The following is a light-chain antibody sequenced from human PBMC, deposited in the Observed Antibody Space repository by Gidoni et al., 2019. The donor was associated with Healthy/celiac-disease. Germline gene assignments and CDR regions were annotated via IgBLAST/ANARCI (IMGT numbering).Light chain of an antibody. CDR2: AAS. Sequence: DLQLTQSPSILSASVGERVTITCRASQGISSYLAWYQQKPGKAPKLLIYAASTLQSGVPSRFSGSGSGTEFTLTISSLQPEDFATYYCQQLNSYPLFGGGTKVEIK. CDR1: QGISSY. J-gene: IGKJ4*02. V-gene: IGKV1-9*01. CDR3: QQLNSYPL.